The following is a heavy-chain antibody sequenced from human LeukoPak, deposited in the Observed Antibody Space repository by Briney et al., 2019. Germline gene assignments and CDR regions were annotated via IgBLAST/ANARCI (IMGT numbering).Heavy chain of an antibody. CDR3: AREDCSGGRCWFDP. D-gene: IGHD2-15*01. Sequence: GGPLRLSCAASGFTFSSYGMHWVRQAPGKGLEWVAVIWYDGSNKYYADSVKGRFTISRDNSKNTLYLQMNSLRAEDTAVYYCAREDCSGGRCWFDPWGQGTLVTVSS. V-gene: IGHV3-33*01. CDR2: IWYDGSNK. J-gene: IGHJ5*02. CDR1: GFTFSSYG.